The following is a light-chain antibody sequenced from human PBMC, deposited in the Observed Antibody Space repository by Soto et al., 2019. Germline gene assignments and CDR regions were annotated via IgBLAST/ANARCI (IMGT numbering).Light chain of an antibody. CDR3: QVYDGGVRV. Sequence: QAVVTQEPSLTVSPGGTVTLTCASSAGAVTSAQHPNWFQQKPGQAPRPLIYSTTNRHSGTPARFSGSLLGDKAALTLSGVQPEDEADYYCQVYDGGVRVFGGGTKVTVL. CDR2: STT. CDR1: AGAVTSAQH. J-gene: IGLJ3*02. V-gene: IGLV7-43*01.